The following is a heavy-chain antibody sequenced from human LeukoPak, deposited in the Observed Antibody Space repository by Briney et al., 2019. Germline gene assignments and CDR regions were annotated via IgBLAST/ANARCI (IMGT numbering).Heavy chain of an antibody. V-gene: IGHV3-30*04. D-gene: IGHD1/OR15-1a*01. J-gene: IGHJ4*02. CDR1: GFTFSSYA. Sequence: AGGSLRLSCATSGFTFSSYAMHWVRQAPGKGLEWVPLISYDGINQYYADSVKGRFIISRDNSKNTLYLQLNSLRLEDTAVYYCTLTTFGVVYYFDYWGQGTLVTVSS. CDR2: ISYDGINQ. CDR3: TLTTFGVVYYFDY.